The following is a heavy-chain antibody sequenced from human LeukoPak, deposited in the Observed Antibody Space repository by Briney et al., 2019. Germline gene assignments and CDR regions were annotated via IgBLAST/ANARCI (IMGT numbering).Heavy chain of an antibody. CDR3: ARDLPPPPWVYANGDYWGIFDY. Sequence: ASVKVSCKASGYTFTSYAMHWVRQAPGQRLEWMGWINAGNGNTKYSQKFQGRVTITRDTSASTAYMELSSLRSEDTAVYYCARDLPPPPWVYANGDYWGIFDYWGQGTLVTVSS. D-gene: IGHD4-17*01. CDR2: INAGNGNT. CDR1: GYTFTSYA. J-gene: IGHJ4*02. V-gene: IGHV1-3*01.